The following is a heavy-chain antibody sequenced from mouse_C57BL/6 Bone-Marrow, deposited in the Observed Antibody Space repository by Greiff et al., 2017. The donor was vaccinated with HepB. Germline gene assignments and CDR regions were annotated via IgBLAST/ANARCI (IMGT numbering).Heavy chain of an antibody. CDR3: TRSGLWREYYAMDY. D-gene: IGHD3-1*01. V-gene: IGHV1-39*01. CDR1: GYSFTDYY. CDR2: ISPKYGTT. J-gene: IGHJ4*01. Sequence: EVQLLESGAGLVQPGGSVKLSCKASGYSFTDYYMNWVRQTQGKSLEWIGVISPKYGTTSYNQKLKGKATLTVDQSTSTAYMQLNSLTSEDSAIYYCTRSGLWREYYAMDYWGQGTSVTVSS.